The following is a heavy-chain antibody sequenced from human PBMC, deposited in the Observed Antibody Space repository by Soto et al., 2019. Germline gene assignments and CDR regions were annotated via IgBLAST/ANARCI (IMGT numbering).Heavy chain of an antibody. V-gene: IGHV3-7*01. Sequence: PGGSLRLSCAASGFTFSSYWMSWVRQAPGKGLEWVAIIKQDGSNKYYVDSVKGRFTISRDNSKNTLYLQMNSLRAEDTAVYYCARADYGVYYYYYYYMDVWGKGTTVTVSS. CDR3: ARADYGVYYYYYYYMDV. J-gene: IGHJ6*03. CDR1: GFTFSSYW. CDR2: IKQDGSNK. D-gene: IGHD4-17*01.